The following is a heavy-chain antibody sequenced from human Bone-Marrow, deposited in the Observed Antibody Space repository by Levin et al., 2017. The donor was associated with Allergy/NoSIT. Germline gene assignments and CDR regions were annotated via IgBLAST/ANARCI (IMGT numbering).Heavy chain of an antibody. J-gene: IGHJ3*02. CDR3: VRGGNITMVRDVNRVVFDT. CDR2: INPNSGDT. V-gene: IGHV1-2*02. CDR1: GFTFTGYF. D-gene: IGHD3-10*01. Sequence: ASVKVSCKASGFTFTGYFIHWKRQAPGQGLEWMGWINPNSGDTDYAPKFQGRVTMTKDTSISTAYMELSGLRSDDTALYYCVRGGNITMVRDVNRVVFDTWGQGTMVTVSS.